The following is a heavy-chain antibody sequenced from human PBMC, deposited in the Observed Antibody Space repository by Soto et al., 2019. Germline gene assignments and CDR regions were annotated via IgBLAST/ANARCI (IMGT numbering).Heavy chain of an antibody. CDR1: GYSISSGYY. CDR2: IYHSGST. D-gene: IGHD1-26*01. CDR3: ARDRVGDWFDP. V-gene: IGHV4-38-2*02. Sequence: PSETLSLTCAVSGYSISSGYYWGWIRQPPGKGLEWIGSIYHSGSTYYNPSLKSRVTISVDTSKNQFSLKLSSVTAADTAVYYCARDRVGDWFDPWGQGTLVTVSS. J-gene: IGHJ5*02.